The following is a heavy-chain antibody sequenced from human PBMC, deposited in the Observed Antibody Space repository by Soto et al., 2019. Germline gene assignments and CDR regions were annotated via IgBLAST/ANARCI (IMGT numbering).Heavy chain of an antibody. CDR1: GLTVTSNY. CDR2: IYSDGST. CDR3: ASDPYSYGSAPTNWFDP. D-gene: IGHD3-10*01. Sequence: DVQLVESGGSLVQPGGSLRLTCAASGLTVTSNYMSWVRQTPEKGLEWVSLIYSDGSTFYADSVKGRFTISRDSSKNALFLQLNSLRVEDTAVYFRASDPYSYGSAPTNWFDPWGQGTLVTVSS. V-gene: IGHV3-66*01. J-gene: IGHJ5*02.